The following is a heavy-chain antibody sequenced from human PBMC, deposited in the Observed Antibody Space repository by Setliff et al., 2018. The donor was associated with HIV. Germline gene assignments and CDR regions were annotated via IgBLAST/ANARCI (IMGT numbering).Heavy chain of an antibody. J-gene: IGHJ6*03. CDR2: IYETGST. CDR1: GDSISGYY. V-gene: IGHV4-59*12. D-gene: IGHD5-18*01. Sequence: ASETLSLTCTVSGDSISGYYWSWIRQSPGKGLEWIGFIYETGSTYYNPSLKSRVSISIDTSKNQFSLKLSSVTAADTAVYFCARDGYTNGYGYYYFYMDVWGKGTTVTV. CDR3: ARDGYTNGYGYYYFYMDV.